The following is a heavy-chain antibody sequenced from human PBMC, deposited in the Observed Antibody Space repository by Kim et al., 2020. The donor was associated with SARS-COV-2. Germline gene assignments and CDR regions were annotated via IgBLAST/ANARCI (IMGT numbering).Heavy chain of an antibody. J-gene: IGHJ5*02. CDR3: ASALRLRRLLNWFDP. V-gene: IGHV4-39*01. Sequence: SETLSLTCTVSGGSISSSSYYWGWIRQPPGKGLEWIGSIYYSGSTYYNPSLKSRVTISVDTSKNQFSLKLSSVTAADTAVYYCASALRLRRLLNWFDPWGQGTLVTVSS. CDR2: IYYSGST. CDR1: GGSISSSSYY. D-gene: IGHD4-17*01.